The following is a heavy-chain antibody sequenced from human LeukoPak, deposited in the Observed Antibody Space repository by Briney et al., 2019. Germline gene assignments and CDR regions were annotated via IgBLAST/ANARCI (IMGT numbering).Heavy chain of an antibody. J-gene: IGHJ4*02. Sequence: SETLSLTCAVYGGSFSDYYWSWIRQSPGRGLEWIGEINQSGTTDYNPSLKSRVIISIDTSKTQFSLKLSSVTAADTAVYYCARDYDSGGYYPFYWGQGTPVTVSS. V-gene: IGHV4-34*01. CDR1: GGSFSDYY. CDR3: ARDYDSGGYYPFY. D-gene: IGHD3-22*01. CDR2: INQSGTT.